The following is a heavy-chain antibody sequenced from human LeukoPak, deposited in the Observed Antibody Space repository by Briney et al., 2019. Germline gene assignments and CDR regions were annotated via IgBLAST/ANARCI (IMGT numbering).Heavy chain of an antibody. D-gene: IGHD1-20*01. J-gene: IGHJ6*03. CDR3: ASTGNWNYNYYYYMDV. V-gene: IGHV5-51*01. Sequence: GESLKISCKGSGYSFTSYWIGWVRQMPGKGLEWMGIIYPGDSDTRYSPSFQGQVTISADKSISTAYLQWSGLKASDTAMYYCASTGNWNYNYYYYMDVWGKGTTVTVSS. CDR1: GYSFTSYW. CDR2: IYPGDSDT.